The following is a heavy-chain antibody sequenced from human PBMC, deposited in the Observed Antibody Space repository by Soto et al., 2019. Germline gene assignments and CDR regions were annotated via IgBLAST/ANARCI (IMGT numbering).Heavy chain of an antibody. V-gene: IGHV4-39*01. J-gene: IGHJ5*02. CDR1: GGSISSSSYY. CDR3: ARQYSSGWYAAAWFDP. D-gene: IGHD6-19*01. Sequence: QLQLQESGPGLVKPSETLSLTCTVSGGSISSSSYYWGWIRQPPGKGLEWIGSIYYSGSTYYNPSLKSRVTISVDTSKNQFSLKLSSVTAADTAVYYCARQYSSGWYAAAWFDPWGQGTLVTVSS. CDR2: IYYSGST.